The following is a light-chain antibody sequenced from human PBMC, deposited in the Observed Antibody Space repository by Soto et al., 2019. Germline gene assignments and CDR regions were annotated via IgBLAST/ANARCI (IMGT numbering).Light chain of an antibody. V-gene: IGKV1-39*01. CDR2: GAS. Sequence: DIQMTQSPSSLSASVGDRVSITCRASQTIRSNVNWFQQKPGEVPKILIYGASTLQSGVPSRFSGSGTGKDFTLTISNVQPEDFATYYCQQSYDHPLTFGQGTRLET. CDR3: QQSYDHPLT. CDR1: QTIRSN. J-gene: IGKJ5*01.